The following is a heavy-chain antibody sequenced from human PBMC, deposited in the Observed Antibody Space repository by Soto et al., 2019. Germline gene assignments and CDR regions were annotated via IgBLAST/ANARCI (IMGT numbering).Heavy chain of an antibody. V-gene: IGHV3-7*03. CDR3: ARYRSGGYDFDY. D-gene: IGHD5-12*01. J-gene: IGHJ4*02. Sequence: GGSLRLSCAASGFTFSNYWMSWVRRAPGKGLEWVAKIKQDGSVKQHVDSVQGRFTISRDNAKNSLYLQMNSLRAEDTAVYYCARYRSGGYDFDYWGQGTLVTVSS. CDR2: IKQDGSVK. CDR1: GFTFSNYW.